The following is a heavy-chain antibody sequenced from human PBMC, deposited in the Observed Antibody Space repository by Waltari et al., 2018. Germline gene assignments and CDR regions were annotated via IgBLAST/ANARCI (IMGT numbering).Heavy chain of an antibody. Sequence: QAQLVQSGAEVRKPGSSVKVSCEASGGSFGPYAITWVRQAPGQGLEWVAGISPIYGRPNYGHKFQGRVNVAADELTRTAYMELSSLRSDDTAIYYCAKRIVGGPFDVWAQGTMVIVSS. CDR1: GGSFGPYA. CDR3: AKRIVGGPFDV. D-gene: IGHD1-26*01. V-gene: IGHV1-69*12. J-gene: IGHJ3*01. CDR2: ISPIYGRP.